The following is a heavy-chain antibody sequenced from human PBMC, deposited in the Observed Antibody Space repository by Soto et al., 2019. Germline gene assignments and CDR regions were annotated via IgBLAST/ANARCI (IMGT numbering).Heavy chain of an antibody. CDR1: GFSITNTW. J-gene: IGHJ4*02. D-gene: IGHD3-3*01. CDR3: DSYPDFWGGHPPL. CDR2: VKSKADGGTA. V-gene: IGHV3-15*07. Sequence: EVQLVESGGGLVQPGGSLRLSCAASGFSITNTWMHWVRQAPGKGLEWVGHVKSKADGGTADYAAPVKGRFTVSRDDSKNTQDLQMNSLRMEDTAVYYCDSYPDFWGGHPPLWGQGTLVTVSS.